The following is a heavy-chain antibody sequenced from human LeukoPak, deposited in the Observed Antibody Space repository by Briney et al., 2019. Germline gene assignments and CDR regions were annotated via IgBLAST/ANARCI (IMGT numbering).Heavy chain of an antibody. CDR1: GGSFSGYY. CDR2: INHSGST. J-gene: IGHJ6*02. V-gene: IGHV4-34*01. CDR3: ARTPTVTTFDPNYGMDV. Sequence: SETLSLTCAVYGGSFSGYYCSWIRQPPGKGLEWIGEINHSGSTNYNPSLKSRVTISVDTSKNQFSLKLSSVTAADTAVYYCARTPTVTTFDPNYGMDVWGQGTTVTVSS. D-gene: IGHD4-17*01.